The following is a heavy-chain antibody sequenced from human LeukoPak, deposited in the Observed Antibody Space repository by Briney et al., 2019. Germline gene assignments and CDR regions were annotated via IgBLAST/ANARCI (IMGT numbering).Heavy chain of an antibody. D-gene: IGHD3-22*01. CDR1: GFTFSSYS. CDR2: ISSSSSYI. J-gene: IGHJ4*02. Sequence: GGSLRLSCAASGFTFSSYSMNWVRQAPGKGLEWVSSISSSSSYIYYADLVKGRFTISRDNAKNSLYLQMNSLRAEDTAVYYCARDLYYDSSGYYGGYFDYWGQGTLVTVSS. V-gene: IGHV3-21*01. CDR3: ARDLYYDSSGYYGGYFDY.